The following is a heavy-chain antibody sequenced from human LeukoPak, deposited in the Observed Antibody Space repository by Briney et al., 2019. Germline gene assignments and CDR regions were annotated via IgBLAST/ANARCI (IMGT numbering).Heavy chain of an antibody. Sequence: SVKVSCKASGGTFSSYAISWVRQAPGQGLEWMGGIIPIFGTANYAQKFQGRVTITTDESTSTAYMELSSLRSEDTAVYYCARDPSIAATPGDAFDIWGQGTMVTVSS. CDR3: ARDPSIAATPGDAFDI. CDR1: GGTFSSYA. J-gene: IGHJ3*02. CDR2: IIPIFGTA. D-gene: IGHD6-6*01. V-gene: IGHV1-69*05.